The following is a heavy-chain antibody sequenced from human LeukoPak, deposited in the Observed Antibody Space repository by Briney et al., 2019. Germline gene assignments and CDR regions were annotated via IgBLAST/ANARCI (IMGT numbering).Heavy chain of an antibody. D-gene: IGHD1-26*01. CDR3: AIDPSVPSARRPELRPFDY. J-gene: IGHJ4*02. Sequence: GGSLRLSCAASGFTFSSYAISWVRQAPGQGLEWMGGIIPIFGTANYAQKFQGRVTITADESTSTAYMELSSLRSEDTAVYYCAIDPSVPSARRPELRPFDYWGQGTLVTVSS. CDR1: GFTFSSYA. CDR2: IIPIFGTA. V-gene: IGHV1-69*01.